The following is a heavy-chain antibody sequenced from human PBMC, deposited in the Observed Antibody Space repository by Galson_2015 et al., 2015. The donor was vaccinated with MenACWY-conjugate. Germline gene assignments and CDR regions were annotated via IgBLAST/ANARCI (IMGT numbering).Heavy chain of an antibody. CDR2: INTDTGNP. J-gene: IGHJ4*02. CDR3: ARSGGGYCSGGSCYYDY. Sequence: SVKVSCKASGYTFTSSAMNWVRQAPGQGLEWMGWINTDTGNPTYAQGFTGRFVFSLDTSVSTAYLRISSLKAEDTAVYYCARSGGGYCSGGSCYYDYWGQGTLVTVSS. CDR1: GYTFTSSA. D-gene: IGHD2-15*01. V-gene: IGHV7-4-1*02.